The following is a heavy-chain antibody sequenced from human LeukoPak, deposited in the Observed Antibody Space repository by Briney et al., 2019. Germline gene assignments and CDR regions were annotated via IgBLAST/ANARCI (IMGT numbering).Heavy chain of an antibody. CDR2: ISGSGGST. D-gene: IGHD2-2*01. CDR3: PRGYCSSTSCHDQPANWFDP. J-gene: IGHJ5*02. CDR1: GFTFSSYA. Sequence: GGSLRLSCAASGFTFSSYAMSWVRQAPGKGLEWVSAISGSGGSTYYADSVKGRFTISRENAKNSLYLQMNSLRAGDTAANKPPRGYCSSTSCHDQPANWFDPWGQGTLVTVSS. V-gene: IGHV3-23*01.